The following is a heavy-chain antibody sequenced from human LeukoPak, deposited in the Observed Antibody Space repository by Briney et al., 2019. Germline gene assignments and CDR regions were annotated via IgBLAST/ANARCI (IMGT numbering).Heavy chain of an antibody. CDR3: VTQIYYGSGSYSWAY. Sequence: SETLSLTCTVSGGSISSSNYYWGCIRQTPGKGLEWIGTIYYSGSTYYNTSLKGRLSMSVDTSNNQFSLRLNSMTAADTAVYYCVTQIYYGSGSYSWAYWGQGTLVTVSS. CDR2: IYYSGST. V-gene: IGHV4-39*01. D-gene: IGHD3-10*01. J-gene: IGHJ4*02. CDR1: GGSISSSNYY.